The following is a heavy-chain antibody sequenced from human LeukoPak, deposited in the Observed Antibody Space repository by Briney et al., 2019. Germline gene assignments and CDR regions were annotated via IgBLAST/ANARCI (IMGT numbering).Heavy chain of an antibody. CDR3: ARDVSIAAASMDV. CDR1: GGXFSSYA. V-gene: IGHV1-69*04. CDR2: IIPILGIA. Sequence: CXXXGGXFSSYAISWVRQAPGQGLXXMXRIIPILGIANYAQKFQGRVTITADKSTSTAYMELSSLRSEDTAVYYCARDVSIAAASMDVWGQGTTVTVSS. D-gene: IGHD6-13*01. J-gene: IGHJ6*02.